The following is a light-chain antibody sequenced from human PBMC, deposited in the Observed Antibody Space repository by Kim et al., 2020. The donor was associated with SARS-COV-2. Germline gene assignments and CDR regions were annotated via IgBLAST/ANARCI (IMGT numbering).Light chain of an antibody. V-gene: IGLV3-1*01. CDR2: QDS. CDR3: QAWDSSTLFV. J-gene: IGLJ1*01. Sequence: VSPGQTASITCSGDKLGDKYACWYQQKPGQSPVLVIYQDSKRPSGIPERFSGSNSGNTATLTISGTQAMDEADYYCQAWDSSTLFVFGTGTKVTVL. CDR1: KLGDKY.